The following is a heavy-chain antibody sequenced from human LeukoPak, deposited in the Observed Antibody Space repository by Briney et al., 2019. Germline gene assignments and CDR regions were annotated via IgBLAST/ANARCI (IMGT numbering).Heavy chain of an antibody. V-gene: IGHV4-30-4*01. D-gene: IGHD3-10*01. CDR1: GGSISSGDYY. Sequence: SQTLSLTCTVSGGSISSGDYYWSWIRQPPGKGLEWIGYIYYSGSTYYNPSLKSRVTISVDTSKNQFSLKLSSVTAADTAVYYCAREGNGSGGGYIDYWGQGTLVTVSS. CDR3: AREGNGSGGGYIDY. J-gene: IGHJ4*02. CDR2: IYYSGST.